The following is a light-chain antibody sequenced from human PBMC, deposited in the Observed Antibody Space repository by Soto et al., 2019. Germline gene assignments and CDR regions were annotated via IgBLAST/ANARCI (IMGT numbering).Light chain of an antibody. V-gene: IGLV1-44*01. J-gene: IGLJ2*01. CDR1: SSNIGINT. Sequence: QPVLTQPPSASGTPGRRVTISCSGSSSNIGINTVNWYQQLPGTAPKLLIYTNNQRLSGVPDRFSGSKSGTSASLAISGLQSDDEADYYCAAWDDSLNGQVFGGETKLTVL. CDR2: TNN. CDR3: AAWDDSLNGQV.